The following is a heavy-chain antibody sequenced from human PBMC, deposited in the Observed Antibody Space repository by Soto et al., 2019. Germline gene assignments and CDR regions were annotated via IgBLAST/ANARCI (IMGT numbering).Heavy chain of an antibody. CDR2: ISGSGASP. V-gene: IGHV3-23*01. D-gene: IGHD2-2*01. Sequence: GGSLRLSCAASGFTFSTYTMSWVRRAPGKGLEWVSAISGSGASPSYADSVQGRFTISRDNPKRTLYLQMNNLRAEDTAVYYCAKARCSTTNCYVPDYWGQGTLVXAPQ. J-gene: IGHJ4*02. CDR3: AKARCSTTNCYVPDY. CDR1: GFTFSTYT.